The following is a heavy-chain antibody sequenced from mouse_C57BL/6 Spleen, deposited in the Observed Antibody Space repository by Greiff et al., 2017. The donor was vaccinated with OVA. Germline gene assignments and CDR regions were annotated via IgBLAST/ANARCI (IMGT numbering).Heavy chain of an antibody. Sequence: EVQLQQSGPELVKPGASVKISCKASGYTFTDYYMNWVKQSHGKSLEWIRDINPNNGGTSYNQKFKGKATLTVDKSSSTAYMELRSLTSEDSAVYYCARSTAQALDYWGQGTTLTVSS. CDR2: INPNNGGT. V-gene: IGHV1-26*01. J-gene: IGHJ2*01. CDR1: GYTFTDYY. D-gene: IGHD3-2*02. CDR3: ARSTAQALDY.